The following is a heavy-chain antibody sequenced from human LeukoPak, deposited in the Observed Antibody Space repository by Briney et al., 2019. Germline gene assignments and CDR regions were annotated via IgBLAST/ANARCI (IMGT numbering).Heavy chain of an antibody. CDR2: ISSIGSTI. J-gene: IGHJ6*03. V-gene: IGHV3-48*02. CDR3: ARQKGFYMDV. CDR1: GFTFSSYG. Sequence: GGSLRLSCAASGFTFSSYGMNWVRQAPGKGLGWVSYISSIGSTIYYADSVKGRFTISIDNAKNSLYLQMNSLRDEDTAVYYCARQKGFYMDVWGKGTTVTVSS.